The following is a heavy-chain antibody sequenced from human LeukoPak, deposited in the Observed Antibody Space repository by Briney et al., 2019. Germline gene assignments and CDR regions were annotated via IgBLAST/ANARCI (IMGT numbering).Heavy chain of an antibody. CDR2: MNPNSGNT. Sequence: GASVKVSCKASGYTFTSYDINWVRQATGQGLEWMGWMNPNSGNTGYAQKFQGRVTMTRNTSISTAYMELSSLRSEDTAVYYCARGLTTMVRGVIRKCRWFDPWGQGTLVTVSS. J-gene: IGHJ5*02. CDR3: ARGLTTMVRGVIRKCRWFDP. V-gene: IGHV1-8*01. CDR1: GYTFTSYD. D-gene: IGHD3-10*01.